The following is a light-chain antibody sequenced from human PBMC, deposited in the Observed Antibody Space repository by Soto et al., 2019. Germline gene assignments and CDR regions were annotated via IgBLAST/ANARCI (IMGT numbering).Light chain of an antibody. J-gene: IGLJ2*01. Sequence: QSALTQHASVSGSPGESITISCTGTSSDVGNYNYVSWYQQHPGKAPKLMIYDVSNRPSGVSNRFSGSKSGNTASLTISGLQAEDEAVYYCSSYTSTGSLFGGGTKLTVL. CDR1: SSDVGNYNY. V-gene: IGLV2-14*03. CDR2: DVS. CDR3: SSYTSTGSL.